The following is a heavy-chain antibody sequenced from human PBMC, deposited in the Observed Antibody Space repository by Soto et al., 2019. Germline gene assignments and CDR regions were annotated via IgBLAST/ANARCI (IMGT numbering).Heavy chain of an antibody. D-gene: IGHD3-3*01. Sequence: ASVKVSCKASGYTFTGYYMHWVRQAPGQGLEWMGWINPNSGGTNYAQKFQGRVTMTRDTSISTAYMELSRLGSDDTAVYYCARDGGFWSGYSTPYGMDVWGQGTTVTVSS. J-gene: IGHJ6*02. V-gene: IGHV1-2*02. CDR2: INPNSGGT. CDR1: GYTFTGYY. CDR3: ARDGGFWSGYSTPYGMDV.